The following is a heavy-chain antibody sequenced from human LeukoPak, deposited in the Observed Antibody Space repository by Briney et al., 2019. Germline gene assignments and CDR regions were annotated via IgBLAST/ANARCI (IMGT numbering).Heavy chain of an antibody. V-gene: IGHV3-23*01. CDR3: AKGFSSRWRGFGY. CDR1: GFTFSSYA. CDR2: ISGSGGST. Sequence: GGSLRLSCAASGFTFSSYAMSWVRQAPGKGLEWVSTISGSGGSTDYADSVKGRFTISRDNSKNTLYLQMNSLRAEDTAVYYCAKGFSSRWRGFGYWGQGTLVIVSS. J-gene: IGHJ4*02. D-gene: IGHD6-13*01.